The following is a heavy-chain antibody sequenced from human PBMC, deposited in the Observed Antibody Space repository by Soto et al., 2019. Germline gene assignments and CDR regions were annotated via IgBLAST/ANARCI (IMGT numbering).Heavy chain of an antibody. V-gene: IGHV3-48*03. D-gene: IGHD1-1*01. CDR3: ARGRTGLIKGGMDV. CDR1: GFTFSSYE. Sequence: EVQLVESGGGLVQPGGSLRLSCAASGFTFSSYEMNWVRQAPGKGLEWVSYISSSGSTIYYADSVKGRFTISRDNAKNSLYLQMNSLRDEDTAVYYCARGRTGLIKGGMDVWGQGTTVTVSS. CDR2: ISSSGSTI. J-gene: IGHJ6*02.